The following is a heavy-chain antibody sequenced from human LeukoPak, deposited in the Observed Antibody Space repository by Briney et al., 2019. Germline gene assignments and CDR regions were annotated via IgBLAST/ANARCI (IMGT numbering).Heavy chain of an antibody. CDR1: GFTFSDYY. CDR3: AKDWEAYCGGDCYSAFDY. D-gene: IGHD2-21*01. J-gene: IGHJ4*02. Sequence: GGSLRLSCAASGFTFSDYYMSWIRQAPGKGLEWVSYISSSGSTIYYADSVKGRFTISRDNAKNSLYLQMNSLRAEDTAVYYCAKDWEAYCGGDCYSAFDYWGQGTLVTVSS. V-gene: IGHV3-11*04. CDR2: ISSSGSTI.